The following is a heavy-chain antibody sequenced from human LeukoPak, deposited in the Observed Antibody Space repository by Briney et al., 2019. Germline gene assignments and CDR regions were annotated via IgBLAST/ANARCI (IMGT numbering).Heavy chain of an antibody. CDR3: AGNYYDSSGYYYFDY. V-gene: IGHV4-30-2*01. CDR2: IYHSGST. D-gene: IGHD3-22*01. J-gene: IGHJ4*02. CDR1: GFTFDDYA. Sequence: LRLSCAASGFTFDDYAMHWVRQAPGKGLEWIGYIYHSGSTYYNPSLKSRVTISVDRSKNQFSLKLSSVTAADTAVYYCAGNYYDSSGYYYFDYWGQGTLVTVSS.